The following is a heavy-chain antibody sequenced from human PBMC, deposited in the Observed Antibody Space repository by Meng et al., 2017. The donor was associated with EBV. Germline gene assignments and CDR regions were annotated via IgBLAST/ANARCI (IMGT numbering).Heavy chain of an antibody. CDR1: GGSFSGYY. D-gene: IGHD3-16*02. J-gene: IGHJ4*02. CDR2: INHSGST. CDR3: ARGAPITFGGVIVTPPIY. V-gene: IGHV4-34*01. Sequence: QVQLQQWGAGLLKPSEXLSLTCAVYGGSFSGYYWSWIRQPPGKGLEWIGEINHSGSTNYNPSLKSRVTISLDTSENQFSLNLSSVTAADTAVYYCARGAPITFGGVIVTPPIYWGQGTLVTVSS.